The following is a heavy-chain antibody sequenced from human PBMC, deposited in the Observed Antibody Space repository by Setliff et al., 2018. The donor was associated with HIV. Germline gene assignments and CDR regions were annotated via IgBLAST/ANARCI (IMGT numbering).Heavy chain of an antibody. CDR3: ARCGGCSGWSYYYYYYMDV. J-gene: IGHJ6*03. CDR1: GYTFTSYG. Sequence: ASVKVSCKASGYTFTSYGISWVRQAPGQGLEWMGWISAYNGNTNYAQKLQGRVTMTTNTSTSTAYTELRSLRSDDTAVYYCARCGGCSGWSYYYYYYMDVWGKGTTVTVSS. CDR2: ISAYNGNT. V-gene: IGHV1-18*01. D-gene: IGHD6-19*01.